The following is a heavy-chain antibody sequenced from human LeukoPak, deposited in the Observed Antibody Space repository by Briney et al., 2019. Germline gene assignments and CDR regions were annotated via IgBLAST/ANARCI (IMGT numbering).Heavy chain of an antibody. CDR1: GGSISSSHYY. J-gene: IGHJ6*03. V-gene: IGHV4-39*07. CDR3: ARDSLFDCYYMDV. CDR2: IYESGNT. Sequence: PSETLSLTCTVSGGSISSSHYYWGWIRQPPGKGLEWIGSIYESGNTYYNPSLKSRVTISVDTSKNQFSLRLSSVTAADTAVYYCARDSLFDCYYMDVWGKGTTVTISS. D-gene: IGHD2-21*01.